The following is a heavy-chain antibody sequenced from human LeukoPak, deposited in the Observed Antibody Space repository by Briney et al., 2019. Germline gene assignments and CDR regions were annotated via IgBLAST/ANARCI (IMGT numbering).Heavy chain of an antibody. Sequence: GGSLRLSCAASGSTFSSYWMTWVRQAPGKGLEWVANIKQDGGEKYYVDSVKGRFTISRDNAKDTLYLQMNSLRAEDTAVYYCARIHEVGNYYDSSGYYFDYWGQGTLVTVSS. CDR2: IKQDGGEK. CDR3: ARIHEVGNYYDSSGYYFDY. V-gene: IGHV3-7*01. D-gene: IGHD3-22*01. CDR1: GSTFSSYW. J-gene: IGHJ4*02.